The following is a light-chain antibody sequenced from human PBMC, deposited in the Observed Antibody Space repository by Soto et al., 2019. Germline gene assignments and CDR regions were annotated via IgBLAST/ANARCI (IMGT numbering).Light chain of an antibody. CDR3: QQYYTIPPT. Sequence: DIVMTQSPDSLAGSLGERATINCKSSQSVSFSSNNKNYLAWYQQKPGQPPKLLIYWASTRQSGVPDRFSGSGSGTDFTLTISNLQAEDMAVYYCQQYYTIPPTFGGGTKVEIK. V-gene: IGKV4-1*01. J-gene: IGKJ4*01. CDR1: QSVSFSSNNKNY. CDR2: WAS.